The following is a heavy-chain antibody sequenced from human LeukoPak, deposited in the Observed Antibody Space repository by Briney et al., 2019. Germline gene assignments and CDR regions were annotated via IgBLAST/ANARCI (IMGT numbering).Heavy chain of an antibody. D-gene: IGHD1-26*01. CDR3: AGGSGSYYRGYYYYGMDV. Sequence: ASVKVSCKASGYTFTSYGISWVRQAPGQGLEWMGWISAYNGNTNYAQKLQGRVTMTTDTSTSTAYMELRSLRSDDTAVYYCAGGSGSYYRGYYYYGMDVWGQGTTVTVSS. CDR1: GYTFTSYG. V-gene: IGHV1-18*01. CDR2: ISAYNGNT. J-gene: IGHJ6*02.